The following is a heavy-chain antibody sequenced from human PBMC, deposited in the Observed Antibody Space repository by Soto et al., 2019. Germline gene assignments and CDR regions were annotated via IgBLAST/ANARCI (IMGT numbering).Heavy chain of an antibody. J-gene: IGHJ5*02. CDR1: GGSFSGYY. CDR2: INHSGST. Sequence: SETLSLTCAVYGGSFSGYYWSWIRQPPGKGLEWIGEINHSGSTNYNPSLKSRVTISVDTSKNQFSLKLSSVTAADTAVYYCARHLLWFGELFNWFDPWGQGTLVTVSS. D-gene: IGHD3-10*01. CDR3: ARHLLWFGELFNWFDP. V-gene: IGHV4-34*01.